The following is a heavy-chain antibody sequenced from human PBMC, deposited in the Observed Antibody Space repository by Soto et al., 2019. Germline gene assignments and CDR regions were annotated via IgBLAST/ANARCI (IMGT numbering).Heavy chain of an antibody. Sequence: EVQLLQSGGGLVQPGGSLRLSCAGSGFTFTSYSMTWVRQTPGKGLEWVAAVNPGGYSTYYADSVKGRFTSSRDNSNNTLYLQMNSLRAEDTAVYYWAKDPRAGSSYDFDYRDQGTLVTVSS. V-gene: IGHV3-23*01. CDR1: GFTFTSYS. CDR3: AKDPRAGSSYDFDY. D-gene: IGHD5-12*01. CDR2: VNPGGYST. J-gene: IGHJ4*02.